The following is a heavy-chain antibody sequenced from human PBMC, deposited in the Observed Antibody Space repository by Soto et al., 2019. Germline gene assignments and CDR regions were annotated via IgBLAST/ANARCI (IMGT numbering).Heavy chain of an antibody. J-gene: IGHJ6*02. CDR3: AGGNYTTYGMDV. D-gene: IGHD3-3*01. CDR1: GFTFSGSA. CDR2: IRTKTNNYAT. V-gene: IGHV3-73*01. Sequence: GGSLRLSCAASGFTFSGSAMHWVRQASGKGLEWVGRIRTKTNNYATIYGASVKGRFTIYRDDSSNTAYLQLNSLKTEDTAVYYCAGGNYTTYGMDVWGQGTTVTVSS.